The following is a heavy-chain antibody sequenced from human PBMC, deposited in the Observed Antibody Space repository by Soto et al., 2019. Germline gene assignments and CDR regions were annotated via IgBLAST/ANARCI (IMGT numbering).Heavy chain of an antibody. CDR1: GFTFSSYA. Sequence: GGSLRLSCAASGFTFSSYAMHWVRQAPGKGLEWVAVISYDGSNTYYADSVKGRFTISRDNSKNTLYLQMNSLRAEDTAVYYCARDLMMTFGGVIPPLGWFDPWGQGTLVTVSS. V-gene: IGHV3-30-3*01. D-gene: IGHD3-16*01. CDR3: ARDLMMTFGGVIPPLGWFDP. J-gene: IGHJ5*02. CDR2: ISYDGSNT.